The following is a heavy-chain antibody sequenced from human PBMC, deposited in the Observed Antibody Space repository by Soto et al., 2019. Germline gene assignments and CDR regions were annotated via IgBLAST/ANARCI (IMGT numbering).Heavy chain of an antibody. V-gene: IGHV4-30-4*01. D-gene: IGHD3-9*01. CDR1: GGSISSGDYY. Sequence: PSETLSLTCTVSGGSISSGDYYWSWIRQPPGKGLEWIGYIYYSGSTYYNPSLKSRVTISVDTSKNQFSLKLSSVTAADTAVYYCARVPYDILTGYYYFDYWGQGTLVTVSS. CDR2: IYYSGST. CDR3: ARVPYDILTGYYYFDY. J-gene: IGHJ4*02.